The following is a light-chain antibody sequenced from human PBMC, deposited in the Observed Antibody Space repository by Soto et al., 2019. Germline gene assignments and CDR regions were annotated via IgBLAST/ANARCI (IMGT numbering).Light chain of an antibody. J-gene: IGKJ5*01. V-gene: IGKV3-11*01. CDR3: QQRYNWPPIT. CDR1: QSVRSY. CDR2: DTS. Sequence: EIVLTQSPATLSLSPGERATLSCRASQSVRSYLAWYQQKPGQAPRLLIYDTSVRATGIPPRFSGSGSETDFTLTSSSLEPEDFAVYYCQQRYNWPPITFGQGTRLEIK.